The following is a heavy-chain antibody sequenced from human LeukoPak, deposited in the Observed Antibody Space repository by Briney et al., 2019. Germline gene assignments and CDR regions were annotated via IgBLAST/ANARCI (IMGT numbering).Heavy chain of an antibody. CDR3: AREGGYDILTGYQDY. D-gene: IGHD3-9*01. CDR1: GYIFTTYF. J-gene: IGHJ4*02. CDR2: INPNNGDA. Sequence: ASVKVSCKASGYIFTTYFIHWVRQAPGQGLEWMGWINPNNGDANYVQKFQGRVTMTRDTSISTAYMELTRLRSDDTAVYYCAREGGYDILTGYQDYWGQGTLVTVSS. V-gene: IGHV1-2*02.